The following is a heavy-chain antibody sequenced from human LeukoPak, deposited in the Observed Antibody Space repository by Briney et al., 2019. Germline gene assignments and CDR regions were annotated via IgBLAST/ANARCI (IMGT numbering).Heavy chain of an antibody. CDR1: GFTFSSYE. J-gene: IGHJ3*02. V-gene: IGHV3-48*03. D-gene: IGHD3-10*01. CDR3: ARDTSMVRGVFGI. CDR2: ISSSGSTI. Sequence: GGSLRLSCAASGFTFSSYEMNWVRQAPGKGLEWVSYISSSGSTIYYADSVKGRFTISRDNAKNSLYLQMNSLRAEDTAVYYCARDTSMVRGVFGIWGQGTMVTVSS.